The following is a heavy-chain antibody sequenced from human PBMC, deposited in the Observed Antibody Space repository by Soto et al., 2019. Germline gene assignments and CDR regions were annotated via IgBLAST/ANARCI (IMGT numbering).Heavy chain of an antibody. CDR3: AADATAWQQMVTYDY. CDR1: GVTFTSAA. CDR2: IAGGRGDT. D-gene: IGHD2-21*02. V-gene: IGHV1-58*01. J-gene: IGHJ4*01. Sequence: VKGSCRAAGVTFTSAAFQWVGQARGQRMGWIGWIAGGRGDTNYEQRSQDRVNLNRDMSTATTYMELSRLPSEDTAIYYCAADATAWQQMVTYDYWG.